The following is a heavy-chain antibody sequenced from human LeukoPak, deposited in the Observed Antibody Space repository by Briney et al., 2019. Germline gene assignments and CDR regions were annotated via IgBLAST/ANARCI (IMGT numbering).Heavy chain of an antibody. CDR3: AKDFLPTYSGYDYEGYYFDY. Sequence: GGSLRLSCAASGFTFSSYAMSWVRQAPGKGLEWVSAISGSGGSTYYADSVKGRFTISRDNSKNTLYLQMNSLRAEDTAVYYCAKDFLPTYSGYDYEGYYFDYWGQGTLVTVSS. CDR2: ISGSGGST. D-gene: IGHD5-12*01. CDR1: GFTFSSYA. J-gene: IGHJ4*02. V-gene: IGHV3-23*01.